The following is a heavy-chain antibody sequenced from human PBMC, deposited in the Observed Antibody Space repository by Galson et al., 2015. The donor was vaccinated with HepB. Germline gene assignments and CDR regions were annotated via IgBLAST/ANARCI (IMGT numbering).Heavy chain of an antibody. Sequence: SLRLSCAASGFTFSSYAMSWVRQAPGKGLEWVSAISGSGGSTYYADSVKGRFTISRDNSKNTLYLQMNSLRAGDTAVYYCAKSGYSSSWWINWGQGTLVTVSS. V-gene: IGHV3-23*01. CDR2: ISGSGGST. J-gene: IGHJ4*02. CDR1: GFTFSSYA. CDR3: AKSGYSSSWWIN. D-gene: IGHD6-13*01.